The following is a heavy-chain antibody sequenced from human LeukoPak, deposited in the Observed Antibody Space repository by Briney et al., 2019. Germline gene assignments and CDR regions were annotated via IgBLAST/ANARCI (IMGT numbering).Heavy chain of an antibody. CDR2: ISSNGDST. CDR1: GFTLSNYA. V-gene: IGHV3-64*02. J-gene: IGHJ6*02. Sequence: GGSLRLSCAASGFTLSNYAMHWVRQAPGKGLEYVSAISSNGDSTYYADSVKGRFTISRDNSKNTLFLQMGSLRTEDMAVYYCARSYSSGGNCYSYYYNYEMDVWGQGTTVTVSS. D-gene: IGHD2-15*01. CDR3: ARSYSSGGNCYSYYYNYEMDV.